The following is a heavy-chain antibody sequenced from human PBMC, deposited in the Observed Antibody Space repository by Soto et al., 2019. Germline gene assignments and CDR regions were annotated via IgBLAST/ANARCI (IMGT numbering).Heavy chain of an antibody. D-gene: IGHD3-10*01. V-gene: IGHV1-2*04. CDR2: INPNSGGT. CDR3: ARGGSLWFGELSAYYYGMDV. Sequence: GASVKVSCKASGYTFTGYYMHWVRQAPGQVLEGMGWINPNSGGTNYAQKFQGWVTMTRDTSISTAYMELSRLRSDDTAVYYCARGGSLWFGELSAYYYGMDVWGQGTTVTAP. J-gene: IGHJ6*02. CDR1: GYTFTGYY.